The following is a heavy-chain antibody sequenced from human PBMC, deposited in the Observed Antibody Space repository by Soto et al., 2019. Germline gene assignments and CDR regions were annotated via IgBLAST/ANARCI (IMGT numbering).Heavy chain of an antibody. CDR1: GGSISSYY. Sequence: SETLSLTCTVSGGSISSYYWSWIRQPPGKGLEWIGYIYYSGSTNYNPSLKSRVTISVDTSKNQFSLKLSSVTAADTAVYYCARENPIALMVYAKGSRWFDPWGQGTLVTVSS. J-gene: IGHJ5*02. CDR2: IYYSGST. CDR3: ARENPIALMVYAKGSRWFDP. V-gene: IGHV4-59*01. D-gene: IGHD2-8*01.